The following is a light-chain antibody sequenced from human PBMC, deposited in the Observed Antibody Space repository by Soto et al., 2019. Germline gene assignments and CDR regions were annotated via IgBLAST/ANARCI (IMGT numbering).Light chain of an antibody. Sequence: DIPMTQSPSSLSASVGDRVTITCQASQDITNFLNWYQQKPGKAPNLLIYAASNLDTGVPSRFSRSGSGTDFTFTISSLQPEDIATYYCQQYDILPWTFGQGTKVELK. CDR1: QDITNF. CDR2: AAS. V-gene: IGKV1-33*01. J-gene: IGKJ1*01. CDR3: QQYDILPWT.